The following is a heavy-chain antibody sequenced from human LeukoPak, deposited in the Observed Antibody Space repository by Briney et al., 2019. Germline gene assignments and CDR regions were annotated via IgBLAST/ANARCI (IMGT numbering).Heavy chain of an antibody. CDR3: ARSTDLVGAKPDY. D-gene: IGHD1-26*01. CDR2: IYHSGST. CDR1: GYSISSGYY. V-gene: IGHV4-38-2*02. J-gene: IGHJ4*02. Sequence: SETLSLTCTVSGYSISSGYYWGWIRQPPGKGLEWIGSIYHSGSTYYNPSLKSRVTISVDTSKKQFSLKLNSVTAADTAVYYCARSTDLVGAKPDYWGQGTLVTVSS.